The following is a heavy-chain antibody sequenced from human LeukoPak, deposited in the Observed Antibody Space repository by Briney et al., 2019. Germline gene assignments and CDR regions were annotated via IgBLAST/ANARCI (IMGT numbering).Heavy chain of an antibody. CDR2: IRYDGSNK. CDR3: AKGLVDSAVPAASSGTFDY. CDR1: GFAVSSNY. D-gene: IGHD2-2*01. V-gene: IGHV3-30*02. Sequence: QSGGSLRLSCAASGFAVSSNYMSWVRQAPGKGLEWVAFIRYDGSNKYYADSVKGRFTISRDNSKNTLYLQMNSLRAEDTAVYYCAKGLVDSAVPAASSGTFDYWGQGTLVTVSS. J-gene: IGHJ4*02.